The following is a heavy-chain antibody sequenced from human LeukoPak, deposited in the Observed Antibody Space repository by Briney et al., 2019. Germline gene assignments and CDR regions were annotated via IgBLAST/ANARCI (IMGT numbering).Heavy chain of an antibody. J-gene: IGHJ6*02. CDR2: MNPNSGNT. CDR3: ARDSGEYGEKGHGMDV. Sequence: ASVKVSCKASGYTFTIYDINWVRQATGQGLEWMGWMNPNSGNTGYAQKFQGRVTMTRNTSISTAYMELSSLRSEDTAVYYCARDSGEYGEKGHGMDVWGQGTTVTVSS. V-gene: IGHV1-8*01. CDR1: GYTFTIYD. D-gene: IGHD4-17*01.